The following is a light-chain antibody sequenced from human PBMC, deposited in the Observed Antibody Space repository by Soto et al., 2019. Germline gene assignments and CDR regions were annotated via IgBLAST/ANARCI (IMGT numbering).Light chain of an antibody. J-gene: IGKJ4*01. CDR2: ATS. V-gene: IGKV3-20*01. Sequence: DIVLTQSPGTLSLSPGERATVSCRASQTVGSSYLAWYQQKLGQAPRLLIYATSSRATGIPDRFSGSGSGTDFTLTISRLEPEDVAVYYCQQSGPSPPLTFGGGTKVEI. CDR3: QQSGPSPPLT. CDR1: QTVGSSY.